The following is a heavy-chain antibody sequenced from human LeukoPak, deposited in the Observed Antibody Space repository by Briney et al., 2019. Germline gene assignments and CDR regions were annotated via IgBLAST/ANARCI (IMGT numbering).Heavy chain of an antibody. CDR2: ISSSGSTI. D-gene: IGHD3-10*01. Sequence: GGSLGLSCAASGFSLSSYEMNWVRQAPGRGLEWVSYISSSGSTIYYADSVKGRFTISRDNAKNSLYLQMNSLRAEDTAVYYCASFMVRGKNYGMDVWGQGTTVTVSS. CDR1: GFSLSSYE. CDR3: ASFMVRGKNYGMDV. J-gene: IGHJ6*02. V-gene: IGHV3-48*03.